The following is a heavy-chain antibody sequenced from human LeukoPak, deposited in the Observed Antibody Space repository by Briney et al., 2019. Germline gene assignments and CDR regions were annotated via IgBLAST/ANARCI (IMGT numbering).Heavy chain of an antibody. CDR3: AREVVGNTGYYDSSD. V-gene: IGHV4-59*12. D-gene: IGHD3-22*01. Sequence: SETLSLACTVSGDSMGSYYWSWIRQPPGKGLEWIGYIYHSGSTYYNPSLKSRVTISVDRSKNQFSLKLSSVTAADTAVYYCAREVVGNTGYYDSSDWGQGTLVTVSS. CDR2: IYHSGST. CDR1: GDSMGSYY. J-gene: IGHJ4*02.